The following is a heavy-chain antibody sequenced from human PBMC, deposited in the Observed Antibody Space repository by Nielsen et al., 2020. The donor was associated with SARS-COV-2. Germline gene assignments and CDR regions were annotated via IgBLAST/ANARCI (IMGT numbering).Heavy chain of an antibody. J-gene: IGHJ6*02. CDR2: ISYDGSNK. V-gene: IGHV3-30*18. D-gene: IGHD3-10*01. CDR3: AKDPDYYGSGNYGMEV. CDR1: GFTFSSYG. Sequence: GESLKISCAASGFTFSSYGMHWVRQAPGKGLEWVAVISYDGSNKYYADSVKGRFTISRDNSKNTLYLQMNSLRAEDTAVYYCAKDPDYYGSGNYGMEVWGQGTTVTVSS.